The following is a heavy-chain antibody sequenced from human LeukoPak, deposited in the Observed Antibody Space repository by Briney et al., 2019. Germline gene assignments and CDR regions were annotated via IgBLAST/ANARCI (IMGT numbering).Heavy chain of an antibody. Sequence: GRSLRLSCAVSGFTFTSYAMSWVRQAPGKGLKSFSSISASGGDTYYADSVRGRFTISSDNTQHRMYLLINSVLSQDTTGSYSGNLSWRGLLSDYLDYWGQGPLIIVSS. CDR1: GFTFTSYA. CDR3: GNLSWRGLLSDYLDY. J-gene: IGHJ4*02. CDR2: ISASGGDT. D-gene: IGHD1-26*01. V-gene: IGHV3-23*01.